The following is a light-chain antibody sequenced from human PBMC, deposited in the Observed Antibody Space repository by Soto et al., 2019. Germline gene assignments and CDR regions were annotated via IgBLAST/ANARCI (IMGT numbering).Light chain of an antibody. Sequence: DIVMTQSPLFLSVTPGEPASISCRSSQSLLHDNGFNFLNWYLQKPGQSLQLLISLGSSRASGVPDRFSGSASGRDFTLLISRVEAEDVGVFYCMQALETPLTFGGGTKVEIK. J-gene: IGKJ4*01. CDR2: LGS. V-gene: IGKV2-28*01. CDR3: MQALETPLT. CDR1: QSLLHDNGFNF.